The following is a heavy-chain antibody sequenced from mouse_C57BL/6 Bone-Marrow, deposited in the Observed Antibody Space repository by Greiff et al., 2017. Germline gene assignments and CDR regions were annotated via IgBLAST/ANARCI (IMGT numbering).Heavy chain of an antibody. D-gene: IGHD1-1*01. Sequence: EVKVVESGGGLVQPGGSLKLSCAASGFTFSDYGMHWVRQAPEKGLEWVAYISSGSSTIYYAETVKGRFTISSDNAKTTLFLQLTSLRTEDTAMYYCARDYGSCGFAYGGQGTLVTVSA. V-gene: IGHV5-17*01. CDR2: ISSGSSTI. CDR3: ARDYGSCGFAY. CDR1: GFTFSDYG. J-gene: IGHJ3*01.